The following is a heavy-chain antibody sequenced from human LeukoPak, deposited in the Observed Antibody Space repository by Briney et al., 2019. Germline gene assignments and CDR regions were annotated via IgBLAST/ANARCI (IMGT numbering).Heavy chain of an antibody. J-gene: IGHJ4*02. CDR3: ARRYFDY. V-gene: IGHV3-72*01. CDR2: IKNKANGYTT. Sequence: PGGSLRLSCAASGFTFSDHYMDWVRQAPGKGLEWVGRIKNKANGYTTLYAASVKGRFTISRDDSKNSLYLQMNSLKTEDTAVYYCARRYFDYWGQGILVTVSS. CDR1: GFTFSDHY.